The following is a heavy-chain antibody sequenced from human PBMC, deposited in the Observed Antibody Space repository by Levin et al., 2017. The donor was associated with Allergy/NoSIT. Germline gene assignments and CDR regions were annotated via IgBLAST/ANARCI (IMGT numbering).Heavy chain of an antibody. CDR1: GFIFSNYA. CDR3: ARDEYYYDSNGHYGIDY. Sequence: GGSLRLSCAASGFIFSNYAMHWVRQAPGKGLEWVAVISDDGRNKYYADSVRGRFTISRDNSKNTVYLQMNRLRAEDTAVYYCARDEYYYDSNGHYGIDYWGQGTLVTVSS. CDR2: ISDDGRNK. J-gene: IGHJ4*02. D-gene: IGHD3-22*01. V-gene: IGHV3-30*04.